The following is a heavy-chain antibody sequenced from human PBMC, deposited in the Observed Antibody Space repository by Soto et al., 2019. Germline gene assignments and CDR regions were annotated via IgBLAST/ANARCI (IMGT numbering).Heavy chain of an antibody. D-gene: IGHD2-21*01. J-gene: IGHJ4*02. V-gene: IGHV2-5*02. CDR2: VYRDDDQ. CDR3: AHMIQGAFFDH. Sequence: SGPTLVNPKQTRTLTCTFSGVSLSTSGMGVGWIRQAPGKTLEFLALVYRDDDQRHRTSPKSRLNITKDLSKNQLVLTMTAMDPVDTATYYCAHMIQGAFFDHWGQGTLVTVSS. CDR1: GVSLSTSGMG.